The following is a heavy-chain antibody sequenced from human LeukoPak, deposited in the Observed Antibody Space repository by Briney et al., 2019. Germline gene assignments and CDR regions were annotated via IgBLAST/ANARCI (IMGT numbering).Heavy chain of an antibody. CDR3: ARPTGSGSFDAFDI. D-gene: IGHD3-10*01. Sequence: GGSLRLSCAASGFTFSSYWMSWVRQAPGKGLEWVANIKQDGSEKYYVDSVKGRFTISRDNAKNSLYLQMNSLRAEDTAVYYCARPTGSGSFDAFDIWGQGTMVTVSS. V-gene: IGHV3-7*01. J-gene: IGHJ3*02. CDR2: IKQDGSEK. CDR1: GFTFSSYW.